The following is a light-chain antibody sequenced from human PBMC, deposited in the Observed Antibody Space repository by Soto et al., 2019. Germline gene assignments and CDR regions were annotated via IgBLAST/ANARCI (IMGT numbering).Light chain of an antibody. CDR1: QGISNY. Sequence: IQMTQSPFSLSASPGEGATLSCRASQGISNYVAWYQQKPGKAPKLLIYAAYTLQSGVPSRFSGSGSGTDFTLTISSLQSEDFATYYCQQYKRYLITFGQGTKVDIK. V-gene: IGKV1-8*01. CDR3: QQYKRYLIT. J-gene: IGKJ1*01. CDR2: AAY.